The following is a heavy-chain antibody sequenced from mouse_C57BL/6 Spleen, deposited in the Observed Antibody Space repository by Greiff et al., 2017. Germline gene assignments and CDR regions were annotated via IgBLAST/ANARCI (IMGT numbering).Heavy chain of an antibody. CDR2: INPYNGGT. J-gene: IGHJ1*03. D-gene: IGHD1-1*01. CDR3: ARKVTTVVAHWYFDV. CDR1: GYTFTDYY. V-gene: IGHV1-19*01. Sequence: EVQLQQSGPVLVKPGASVKMSCKASGYTFTDYYMNWVKQSHGKSLEWIGVINPYNGGTSYNQKFKGKATLTVDKSSSTAYMELNSLTSEDSAVYYCARKVTTVVAHWYFDVWGTGTTVTVSS.